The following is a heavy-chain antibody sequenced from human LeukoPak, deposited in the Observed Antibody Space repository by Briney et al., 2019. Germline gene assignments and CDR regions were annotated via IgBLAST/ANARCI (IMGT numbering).Heavy chain of an antibody. Sequence: PGRSLRLSCLASGFSFSNYGMHWVRQAPGKGLGWVAVIWFDGTNEDYADSVKGRFTLSSDSSGNTVYFQLNNLRVEDTAIYYCAKASWVSSTDAVQWGQGTLVTVSS. CDR2: IWFDGTNE. D-gene: IGHD3-16*01. CDR3: AKASWVSSTDAVQ. CDR1: GFSFSNYG. J-gene: IGHJ4*02. V-gene: IGHV3-33*08.